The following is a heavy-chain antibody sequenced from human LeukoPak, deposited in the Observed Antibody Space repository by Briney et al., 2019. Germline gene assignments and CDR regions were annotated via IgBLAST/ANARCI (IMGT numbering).Heavy chain of an antibody. CDR3: AKGDVAITFGGVIVLPYFDY. D-gene: IGHD3-16*02. Sequence: PSETLSLTCTVSGGSISSSNYYWGWIRQPPGKGLEWVSAISGSGGSTYYADSVKGRFTISRDNSKNTLYLQMNSLRAEDTAVYYCAKGDVAITFGGVIVLPYFDYWGQGTLVTVSS. J-gene: IGHJ4*02. CDR2: ISGSGGST. CDR1: GGSISSSNYY. V-gene: IGHV3-23*01.